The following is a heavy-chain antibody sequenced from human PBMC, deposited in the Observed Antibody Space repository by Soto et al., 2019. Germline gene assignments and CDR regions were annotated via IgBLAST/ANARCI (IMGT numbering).Heavy chain of an antibody. CDR3: ARDHFQTEGLEWLLPNPYYYYGMDV. J-gene: IGHJ6*02. V-gene: IGHV3-21*01. CDR2: ISSSSSYI. D-gene: IGHD3-3*01. CDR1: GFTFSSYS. Sequence: PGGSLSLSCAASGFTFSSYSINWVRQAPGKGLEWVSSISSSSSYIYYADSVKGRLTISRDNAKNSLYLQMNSLRAEDTAVYYCARDHFQTEGLEWLLPNPYYYYGMDVWGQGTTVTVSS.